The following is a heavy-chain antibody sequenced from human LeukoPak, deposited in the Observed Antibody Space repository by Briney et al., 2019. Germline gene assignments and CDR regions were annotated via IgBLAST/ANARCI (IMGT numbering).Heavy chain of an antibody. D-gene: IGHD3-22*01. CDR3: ARLIYYYDSSGYSDGAFDI. V-gene: IGHV4-4*02. Sequence: PSETLSLTCAVSGGSISSSNWWSWVRQPPGKGLEWIGEIYHSGSTNYNPSLKSRVTISVDKSKNQFSLKLSSVTAADTAVYYCARLIYYYDSSGYSDGAFDIWGQGTMVTVSS. CDR1: GGSISSSNW. J-gene: IGHJ3*02. CDR2: IYHSGST.